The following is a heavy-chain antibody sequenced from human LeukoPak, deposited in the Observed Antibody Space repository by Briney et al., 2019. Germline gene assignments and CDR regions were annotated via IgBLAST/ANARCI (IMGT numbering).Heavy chain of an antibody. V-gene: IGHV3-7*01. J-gene: IGHJ4*02. CDR2: IKQDGSEK. CDR1: GFTFSNYG. CDR3: ARVGTAMALDY. Sequence: GGSLRLSCEATGFTFSNYGMHWVRQAPGKGLEWVANIKQDGSEKYYVDSVKGRFTISRDNAKNSLYLQMNSLRAEDTAVYYCARVGTAMALDYWGQGTLVTVSS. D-gene: IGHD5-18*01.